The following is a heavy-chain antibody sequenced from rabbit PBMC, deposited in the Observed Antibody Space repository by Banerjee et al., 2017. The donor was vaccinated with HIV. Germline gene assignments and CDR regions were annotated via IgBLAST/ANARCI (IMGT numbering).Heavy chain of an antibody. CDR2: IEPIFGNT. CDR1: GFDFSNYG. Sequence: QEQLVESGGGLVQPGGSLKLSCKASGFDFSNYGVTWVRQAPGKGLEWIGYIEPIFGNTYYANWVNGRFTISSHNAQNTLYLQLSSLTAADTATYFCARGIYAHYAGPDYFDLWGQGTLVTVS. V-gene: IGHV1S47*01. CDR3: ARGIYAHYAGPDYFDL. D-gene: IGHD4-2*01. J-gene: IGHJ4*01.